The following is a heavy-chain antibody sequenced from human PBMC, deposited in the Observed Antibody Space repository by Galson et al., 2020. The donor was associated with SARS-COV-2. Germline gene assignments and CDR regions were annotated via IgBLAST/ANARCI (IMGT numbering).Heavy chain of an antibody. CDR2: FDPEDGET. D-gene: IGHD2-2*01. V-gene: IGHV1-24*01. CDR3: ATVPAAILSAYFQH. CDR1: GYTLTELS. J-gene: IGHJ1*01. Sequence: ASVTVSCKVSGYTLTELSMHSLRQPPGKGLEWMGGFDPEDGETIYAQKFQGRVTMTEDTSTDTAYMELSSLRSEDTAVYYCATVPAAILSAYFQHWGQGTLVTVSS.